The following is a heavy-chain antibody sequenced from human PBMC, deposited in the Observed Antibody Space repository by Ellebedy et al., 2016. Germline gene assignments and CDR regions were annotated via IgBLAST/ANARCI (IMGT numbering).Heavy chain of an antibody. Sequence: GESLKISCAASGFTFSSYGMHWVRQAPGKGPEWVAVIWYDGSNKYYADSVKGRFTISRDNSKNTLYLQMNSLRAEDTAVYYCARVGRDLANYYYYGMDVWGQGTTVTVSS. CDR2: IWYDGSNK. CDR3: ARVGRDLANYYYYGMDV. D-gene: IGHD2-15*01. J-gene: IGHJ6*02. CDR1: GFTFSSYG. V-gene: IGHV3-33*01.